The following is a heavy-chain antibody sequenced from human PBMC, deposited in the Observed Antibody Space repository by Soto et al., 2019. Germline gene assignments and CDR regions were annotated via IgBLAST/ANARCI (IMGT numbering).Heavy chain of an antibody. J-gene: IGHJ4*02. CDR2: IYYSGST. V-gene: IGHV4-39*01. CDR3: ARHPPYGPLDY. CDR1: GDSGGFISSSSYH. D-gene: IGHD4-17*01. Sequence: SETLSLTCTVSGDSGGFISSSSYHWGWIRQPPGKGLEWIGNIYYSGSTYYNPSLKSRVTISGDTSKNQFSLRLASVTAADTGVYYCARHPPYGPLDYWGQGTLVTVSS.